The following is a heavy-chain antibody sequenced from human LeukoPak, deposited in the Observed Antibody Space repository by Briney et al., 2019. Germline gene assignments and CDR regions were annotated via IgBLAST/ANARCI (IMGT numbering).Heavy chain of an antibody. CDR1: GFSLSTSGVG. Sequence: ESGPTLVKPTQTLTLTCTFSGFSLSTSGVGVGWIRQPPGKALEWLGFIYWDDGKRYSPSLESRLTITKDTSKNQVVLTMTNMDPVDTATYYCAHTDGPYYYYGMDVWGQGTTVTVSS. CDR2: IYWDDGK. J-gene: IGHJ6*02. CDR3: AHTDGPYYYYGMDV. D-gene: IGHD2-8*01. V-gene: IGHV2-5*02.